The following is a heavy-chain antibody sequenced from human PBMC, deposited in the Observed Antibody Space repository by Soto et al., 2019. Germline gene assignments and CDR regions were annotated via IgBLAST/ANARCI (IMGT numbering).Heavy chain of an antibody. CDR3: AREGGESSDGLYYFDS. CDR2: IYYSGNT. Sequence: SETLSLTCTVSGGSTSSDNYWSWIRQPPGKGLEWIGHIYYSGNTDYNPSLKSRLAISIDTSKNQFSLKLSSVTAADTAVYFCAREGGESSDGLYYFDSWGQGSLVTVYS. CDR1: GGSTSSDNY. J-gene: IGHJ4*02. V-gene: IGHV4-30-4*01. D-gene: IGHD3-16*01.